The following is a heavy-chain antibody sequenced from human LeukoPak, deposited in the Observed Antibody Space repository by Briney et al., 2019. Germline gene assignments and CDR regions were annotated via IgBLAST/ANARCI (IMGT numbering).Heavy chain of an antibody. CDR3: ASGMRVGPNI. CDR2: IRSSSDTI. J-gene: IGHJ4*02. CDR1: GFTFSNAW. D-gene: IGHD1-26*01. V-gene: IGHV3-48*04. Sequence: AGGSLRLSCGASGFTFSNAWMSWVRQAPGKGLEWVSYIRSSSDTIYYADSVKGRFTISRDNAKNSLYLQMNSLRAEDTAVYYCASGMRVGPNIWGQGTLVTVSS.